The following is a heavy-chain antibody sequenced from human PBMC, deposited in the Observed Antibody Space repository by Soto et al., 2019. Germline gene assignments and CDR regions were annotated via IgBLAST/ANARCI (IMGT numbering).Heavy chain of an antibody. CDR2: IIPIFGTA. J-gene: IGHJ6*02. CDR1: GGTFSSYA. Sequence: QVQLVQSGAAVKKPGSSVKVSCKASGGTFSSYAISWVRQAPGQGLEWSGGIIPIFGTANYAQKFPGRVTITADESTSTAYMALSSLRSEDTAVYYCARAYSGSYHYYDYGIDVWGQGTTVTVSS. V-gene: IGHV1-69*01. D-gene: IGHD1-26*01. CDR3: ARAYSGSYHYYDYGIDV.